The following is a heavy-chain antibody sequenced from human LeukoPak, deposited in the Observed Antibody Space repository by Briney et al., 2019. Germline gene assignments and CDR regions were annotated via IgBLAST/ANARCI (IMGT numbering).Heavy chain of an antibody. V-gene: IGHV3-74*01. CDR1: GFTLSDYW. CDR3: ASSGYGHFYYDY. CDR2: FINDGSGA. Sequence: GGSLRLSCAASGFTLSDYWMHWVRQVPGKGLMWISRFINDGSGAGYADPVMGRFIISRDDTKNTLYLQMNSLRAEDTAVYYCASSGYGHFYYDYWGQGAVVTVSS. J-gene: IGHJ4*02. D-gene: IGHD3-10*01.